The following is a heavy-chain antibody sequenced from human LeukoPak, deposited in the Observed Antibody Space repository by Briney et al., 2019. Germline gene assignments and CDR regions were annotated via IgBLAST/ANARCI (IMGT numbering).Heavy chain of an antibody. V-gene: IGHV1-18*01. CDR1: GYTFTSYG. CDR2: ISAYNGNT. J-gene: IGHJ4*02. CDR3: ARNRGGGVIADFDY. D-gene: IGHD3-16*02. Sequence: ASVKVSCKASGYTFTSYGISWVRQAPGQGLEWMGWISAYNGNTNYAQKLQGRGTMTTDTSTSTAYMELRSLSSDDTAVYYCARNRGGGVIADFDYWGQGTLVTVSS.